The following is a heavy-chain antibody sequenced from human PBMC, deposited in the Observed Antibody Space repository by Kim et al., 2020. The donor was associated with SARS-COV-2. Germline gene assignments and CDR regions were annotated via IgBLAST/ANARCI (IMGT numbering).Heavy chain of an antibody. CDR2: MYYSGRS. CDR3: ARDVVGNWLDP. Sequence: SETLSLTCTVSGGSVSSGSYYWSWIRQPPGKGLEWIGYMYYSGRSNYNPSLKSRVTISVDTSKNQFSLKLSSVTAAATAEYYCARDVVGNWLDPWGQGTLVTVSS. D-gene: IGHD3-16*01. J-gene: IGHJ5*02. CDR1: GGSVSSGSYY. V-gene: IGHV4-61*01.